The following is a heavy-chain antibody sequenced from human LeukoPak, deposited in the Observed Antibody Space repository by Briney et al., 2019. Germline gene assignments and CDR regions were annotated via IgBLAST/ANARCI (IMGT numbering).Heavy chain of an antibody. D-gene: IGHD5-24*01. CDR3: ARGDGYNYY. CDR1: GGSTTSGNYF. Sequence: PSETLSLTCTVSGGSTTSGNYFWGWVRQPPGKGLEWIGYGYHSGSTNYNPSLKSRVTISVDTSKKQFSLKLSSVTAADTALYYCARGDGYNYYWGQGTLVTVSS. V-gene: IGHV4-61*01. CDR2: GYHSGST. J-gene: IGHJ4*02.